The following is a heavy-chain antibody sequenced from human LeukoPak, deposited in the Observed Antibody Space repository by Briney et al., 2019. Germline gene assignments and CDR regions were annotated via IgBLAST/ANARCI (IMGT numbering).Heavy chain of an antibody. CDR3: ARDYDFWSGYGSYYMDV. Sequence: SETLSLTCTVSGDSIGSNYWTWIRQPPGKGLEYIGYIYYTGGTNYNPSLKSRVTISVDTSRNQFSLKLSSVTAADTAVYYCARDYDFWSGYGSYYMDVWGKGTTVTVSS. J-gene: IGHJ6*03. CDR1: GDSIGSNY. D-gene: IGHD3-3*01. CDR2: IYYTGGT. V-gene: IGHV4-59*12.